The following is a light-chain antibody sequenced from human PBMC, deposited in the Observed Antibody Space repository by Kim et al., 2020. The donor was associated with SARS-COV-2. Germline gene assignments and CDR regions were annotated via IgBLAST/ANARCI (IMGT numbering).Light chain of an antibody. CDR2: LGS. CDR1: QRLLHSNGYNY. J-gene: IGKJ4*01. Sequence: PASISCRSSQRLLHSNGYNYLDWYLQKPGQSPQVLIYLGSIRASGVPDRCSGSGSGTDFTLKISRVEAEDVGIYYCMQAVQSPLTFGGGTKVDIK. CDR3: MQAVQSPLT. V-gene: IGKV2-28*01.